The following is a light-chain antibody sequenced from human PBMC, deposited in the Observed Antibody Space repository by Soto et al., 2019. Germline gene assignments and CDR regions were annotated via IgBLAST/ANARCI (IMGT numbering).Light chain of an antibody. CDR3: QQYGSSPVT. Sequence: EIVLTQSPGTLSLSPGERATLSCRASQSVSSSYLAWYQQTPGQAPRLLIYGASSRATGIPDRFSGSGSGTDFTLTINRLESEDFAVYYCQQYGSSPVTFGQGTKVEIK. CDR2: GAS. J-gene: IGKJ1*01. V-gene: IGKV3-20*01. CDR1: QSVSSSY.